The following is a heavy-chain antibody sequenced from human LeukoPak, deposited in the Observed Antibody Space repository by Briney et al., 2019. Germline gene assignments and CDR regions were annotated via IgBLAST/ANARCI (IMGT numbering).Heavy chain of an antibody. CDR2: INHSGST. J-gene: IGHJ3*02. Sequence: PSETLSLTCAVYGGSFSGYYWSWIRQPPGKGLEWIGEINHSGSTNYNPSLKSRVTISVDTSKKQFSLKLSCVTAADTAVYYCARGPPYCSGGSCYYGAFDIWGQGTMVTVSS. CDR1: GGSFSGYY. D-gene: IGHD2-15*01. CDR3: ARGPPYCSGGSCYYGAFDI. V-gene: IGHV4-34*01.